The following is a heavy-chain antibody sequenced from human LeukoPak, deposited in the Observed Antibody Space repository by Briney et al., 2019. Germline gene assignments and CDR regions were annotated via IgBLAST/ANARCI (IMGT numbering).Heavy chain of an antibody. J-gene: IGHJ2*01. V-gene: IGHV4-31*03. Sequence: PSETLSLTCTVSGGSISSGDYYWSWIRQHPGKGLEWIGYIYYSGSTYYNPSLKSRITISVDTSKTHFSLKLSSVTAADTAVYYCARVWRRDYGYWNFDLWGRGTLVTVSS. CDR1: GGSISSGDYY. CDR2: IYYSGST. CDR3: ARVWRRDYGYWNFDL. D-gene: IGHD4-17*01.